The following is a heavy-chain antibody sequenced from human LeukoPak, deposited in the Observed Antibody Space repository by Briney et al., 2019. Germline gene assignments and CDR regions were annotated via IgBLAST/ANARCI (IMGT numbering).Heavy chain of an antibody. CDR1: GFTFSSYW. CDR3: ARVLTGTAPFDY. D-gene: IGHD7-27*01. J-gene: IGHJ4*02. V-gene: IGHV3-74*01. Sequence: PGGSLRLSCAASGFTFSSYWMSWVRQAPGKGLVWVSRINSDGSTTSYADSVKGRFTISRDNAKNTLYLQMNSLRAEDTAVYYCARVLTGTAPFDYWGQGTLVTVSS. CDR2: INSDGSTT.